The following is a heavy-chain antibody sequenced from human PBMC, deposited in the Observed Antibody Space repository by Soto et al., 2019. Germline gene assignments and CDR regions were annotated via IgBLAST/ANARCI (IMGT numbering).Heavy chain of an antibody. J-gene: IGHJ6*02. CDR3: AKDFLRYFGWLPYINPHGMDV. CDR2: ISYDGSNK. D-gene: IGHD3-9*01. Sequence: PGGSLRLSCAASGFTFSSYGMHWVRQAPGKGLEWVAVISYDGSNKYYADSVKGRFTISRDNSKNTLYLQMNSLRAEDTAVYYCAKDFLRYFGWLPYINPHGMDVWGQGATVTVSS. CDR1: GFTFSSYG. V-gene: IGHV3-30*18.